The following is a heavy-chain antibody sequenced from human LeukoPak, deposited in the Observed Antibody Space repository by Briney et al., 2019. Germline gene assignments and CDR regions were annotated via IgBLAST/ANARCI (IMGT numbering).Heavy chain of an antibody. V-gene: IGHV3-23*01. J-gene: IGHJ4*02. Sequence: GSLRLSCAASGFTFSSYAMSWVRQAPGKGLEWVSAISGSGGSTYYADSVKGRFTIPRDNSKNTLYLQMNSLRAEDTAVYYCAKMVGVAVAGSPTVDYWGQGTLVTVSS. CDR2: ISGSGGST. CDR3: AKMVGVAVAGSPTVDY. D-gene: IGHD6-19*01. CDR1: GFTFSSYA.